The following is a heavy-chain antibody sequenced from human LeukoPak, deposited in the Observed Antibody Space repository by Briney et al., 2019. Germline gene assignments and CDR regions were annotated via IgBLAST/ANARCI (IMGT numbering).Heavy chain of an antibody. CDR2: INHSGST. CDR3: ARGGPTVTTYGMDV. D-gene: IGHD4-17*01. Sequence: PSETLSLTCAVYGGSFSGYYWSWIRQPPGKGLEWIGEINHSGSTNYNPSLNSRVTISVDTSQNQISLKLTSVTAADTAVYYCARGGPTVTTYGMDVWGQGTTVTVSS. J-gene: IGHJ6*02. CDR1: GGSFSGYY. V-gene: IGHV4-34*01.